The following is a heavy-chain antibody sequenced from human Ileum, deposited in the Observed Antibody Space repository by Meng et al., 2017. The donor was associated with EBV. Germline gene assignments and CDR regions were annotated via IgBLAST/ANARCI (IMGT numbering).Heavy chain of an antibody. V-gene: IGHV4-39*07. CDR2: TYYSGST. Sequence: QLPLQESGPGLEKPSETLSLTCTVSGASIRGSRYYWGWIRQPPGKGLEWIGSTYYSGSTNYNPSLKSRVTISVDTSKNQFSLNLSSVTAADTAVYYCARGDILTGYWYYFDYWGQGILVTVSS. D-gene: IGHD3-9*01. J-gene: IGHJ4*02. CDR3: ARGDILTGYWYYFDY. CDR1: GASIRGSRYY.